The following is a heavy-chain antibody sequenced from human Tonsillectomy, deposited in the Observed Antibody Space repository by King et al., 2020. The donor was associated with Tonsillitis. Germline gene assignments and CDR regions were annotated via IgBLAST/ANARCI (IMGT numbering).Heavy chain of an antibody. V-gene: IGHV3-72*01. J-gene: IGHJ6*02. CDR3: AREIPPGFLNWFKYYYYGMDV. Sequence: VQLVESGGNLVQPGGSLRLSCAASGFTFNDHYMDWVRQAPGKGLEWVGRTRNKINSYTTEYAASVKGRFTISRDDSKNSLYLQMNNLKTEDTAVYYCAREIPPGFLNWFKYYYYGMDVWGQGTTVTVSS. D-gene: IGHD3-3*01. CDR1: GFTFNDHY. CDR2: TRNKINSYTT.